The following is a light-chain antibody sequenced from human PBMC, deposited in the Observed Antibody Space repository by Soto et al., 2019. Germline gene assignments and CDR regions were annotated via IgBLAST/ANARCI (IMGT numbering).Light chain of an antibody. J-gene: IGKJ1*01. CDR2: KAS. CDR3: QQYNRYSWT. CDR1: QSIRSW. Sequence: DIQMAQSPSTLSASVGDRVTITCRASQSIRSWLAWYQQKPRKAPRLLIYKASSLESGVPSRFSGSGSGTEFTLTISSLQPDDFATYYCQQYNRYSWTFGQGTKVEIK. V-gene: IGKV1-5*03.